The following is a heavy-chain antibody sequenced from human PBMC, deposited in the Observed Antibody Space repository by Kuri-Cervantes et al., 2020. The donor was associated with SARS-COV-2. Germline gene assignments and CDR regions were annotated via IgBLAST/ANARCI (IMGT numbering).Heavy chain of an antibody. Sequence: SETLSLTCTVPGGSISSSSYYWGWIRQPPGKGLEWIRSIYYSGSTYYNPSLKSRVTISVDRSKNQFSLKLSSVTAADTAVYYCARVGVATGGFWFDPWGQGTLVTVSS. J-gene: IGHJ5*02. CDR3: ARVGVATGGFWFDP. V-gene: IGHV4-39*07. D-gene: IGHD5-12*01. CDR2: IYYSGST. CDR1: GGSISSSSYY.